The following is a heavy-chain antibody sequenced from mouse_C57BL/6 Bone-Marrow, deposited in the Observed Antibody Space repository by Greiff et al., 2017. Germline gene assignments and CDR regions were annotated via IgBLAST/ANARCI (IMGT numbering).Heavy chain of an antibody. J-gene: IGHJ4*01. CDR3: ARGYDYDCAMDY. Sequence: VQLKQSGPELVQPGASVKISCKASGYSFTDYNMNWVQQSNGKSLEWIGEINPNYGTTSYNQKFKGKATLTVDQSSSTAYMQLNSLTSEDSAVYYGARGYDYDCAMDYWGQGTSVTVSS. V-gene: IGHV1-39*01. CDR2: INPNYGTT. CDR1: GYSFTDYN. D-gene: IGHD2-4*01.